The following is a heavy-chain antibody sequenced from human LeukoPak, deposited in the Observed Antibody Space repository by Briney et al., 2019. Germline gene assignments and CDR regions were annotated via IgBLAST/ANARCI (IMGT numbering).Heavy chain of an antibody. J-gene: IGHJ4*02. Sequence: SETLSLTCAVSGYSISSGYYWGWIRQPPGKGLEWIGSIYHSGSTYYNPSLKSRVTISVDTSKNRSSLQLSSVAAADTAVYYCARQTGGSYSQFDYWGQGTLVTVSS. CDR3: ARQTGGSYSQFDY. D-gene: IGHD1-26*01. CDR2: IYHSGST. CDR1: GYSISSGYY. V-gene: IGHV4-38-2*01.